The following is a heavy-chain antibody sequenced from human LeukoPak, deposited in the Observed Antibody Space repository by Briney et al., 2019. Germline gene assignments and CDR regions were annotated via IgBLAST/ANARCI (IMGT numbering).Heavy chain of an antibody. Sequence: SVKVSCKASGGTFSSYASSWVRQAPGQGLEWMGGIIPIFGTANYAQKFQGRVTITADKSTSTAYMELSSLRSEDTAVYYCATQGETINAFDIWGQGTMVTVSS. J-gene: IGHJ3*02. D-gene: IGHD5-24*01. CDR3: ATQGETINAFDI. CDR1: GGTFSSYA. V-gene: IGHV1-69*06. CDR2: IIPIFGTA.